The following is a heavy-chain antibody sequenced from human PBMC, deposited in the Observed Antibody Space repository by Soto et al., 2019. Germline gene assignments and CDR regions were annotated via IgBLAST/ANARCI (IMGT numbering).Heavy chain of an antibody. CDR3: ATQGLPNYYYDGMDV. CDR2: IIPIFGTA. D-gene: IGHD5-18*01. V-gene: IGHV1-69*12. J-gene: IGHJ6*02. Sequence: QVQLVQSGAEVKKPGSSVKVSCKASGGTFSSYAISWVRQAPGQGLEWMGGIIPIFGTADYAQKFQGRVTITADESTTTAYMELSSLRSEDTAVYYCATQGLPNYYYDGMDVWCQGTTVTVSS. CDR1: GGTFSSYA.